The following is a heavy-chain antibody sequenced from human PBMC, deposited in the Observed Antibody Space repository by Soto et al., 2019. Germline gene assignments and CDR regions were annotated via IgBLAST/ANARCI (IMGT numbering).Heavy chain of an antibody. J-gene: IGHJ5*02. CDR1: GFAFARSW. D-gene: IGHD4-17*01. CDR2: IKTDGSDK. V-gene: IGHV3-7*01. CDR3: ARDPTVGDYTT. Sequence: GGSLRLSCAASGFAFARSWMSWVRQAPGRGPEWVANIKTDGSDKYYVGSVRGRFTISRDNAKSSLYLQMNSLRAEDTAIYYCARDPTVGDYTTWGQGTLVTVSS.